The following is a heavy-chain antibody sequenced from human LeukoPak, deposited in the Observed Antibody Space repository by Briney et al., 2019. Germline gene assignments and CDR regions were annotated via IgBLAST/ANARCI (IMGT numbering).Heavy chain of an antibody. D-gene: IGHD6-19*01. CDR2: IRYDGSNK. V-gene: IGHV3-30*02. CDR1: GFTFSSHG. J-gene: IGHJ3*02. CDR3: AKVAHIAVAGTGAFDI. Sequence: PGGSLRLSCAASGFTFSSHGMHWVRQAPGKGLEWVAFIRYDGSNKYYADSVKGRFTISRDNSKNTLYLQMNSLRAEDTAVYYCAKVAHIAVAGTGAFDIWGQGTMVTVSS.